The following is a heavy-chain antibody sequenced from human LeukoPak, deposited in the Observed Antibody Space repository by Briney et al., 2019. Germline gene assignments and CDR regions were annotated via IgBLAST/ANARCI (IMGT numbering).Heavy chain of an antibody. CDR1: GFTFSSYA. CDR3: ARDRAQWELLDY. CDR2: ISSNGGST. D-gene: IGHD1-26*01. Sequence: GGSLRLSCAASGFTFSSYAMHWVRQAPGKGLEYVSAISSNGGSTYYANSVKGRFTISRDNSRNTLYLQMGSLRAEDMAVYYCARDRAQWELLDYWGQGTLVTVSS. J-gene: IGHJ4*02. V-gene: IGHV3-64*01.